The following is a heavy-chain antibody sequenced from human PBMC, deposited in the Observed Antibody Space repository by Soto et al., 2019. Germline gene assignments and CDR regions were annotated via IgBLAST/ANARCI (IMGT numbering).Heavy chain of an antibody. Sequence: PGESLRLSCAASGFTFSNAWMSWVRQAPGKGLEWVGRIKSKTDGGTTDYAAPVKGRFTISRDDSKNTLYLQMDNLRVEDTARYYCARDKEVQLIYCGMDVWGQGTTVTVSS. CDR3: ARDKEVQLIYCGMDV. J-gene: IGHJ6*02. CDR2: IKSKTDGGTT. V-gene: IGHV3-15*01. D-gene: IGHD2-15*01. CDR1: GFTFSNAW.